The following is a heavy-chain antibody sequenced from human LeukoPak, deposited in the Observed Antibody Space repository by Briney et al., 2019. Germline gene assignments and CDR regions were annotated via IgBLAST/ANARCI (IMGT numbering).Heavy chain of an antibody. V-gene: IGHV3-48*04. CDR1: GFTFSSYS. Sequence: GGSLRLSCAASGFTFSSYSMNWVRQAPGKGLEWVSYISSSSSTMYYADSVKGRFTISRDNAKNSLYLQMNSLRAEDTAVYYCARGDGGDWGDYWGQGTLVTVSS. CDR3: ARGDGGDWGDY. CDR2: ISSSSSTM. J-gene: IGHJ4*02. D-gene: IGHD2-21*02.